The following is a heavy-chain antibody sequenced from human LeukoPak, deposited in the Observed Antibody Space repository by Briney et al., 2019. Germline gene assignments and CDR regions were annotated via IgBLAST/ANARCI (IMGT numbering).Heavy chain of an antibody. Sequence: SESLSLTCTVSGGSISFYHWSWIRQSPGKELEWIGDISESGSTNYMPSLKSRVTISVDTSNQFSLKLSSVTAADTAVYYCARAGSGWYGGRLFEFWGPGALVAVSS. CDR3: ARAGSGWYGGRLFEF. D-gene: IGHD6-13*01. CDR2: ISESGST. J-gene: IGHJ4*02. CDR1: GGSISFYH. V-gene: IGHV4-59*01.